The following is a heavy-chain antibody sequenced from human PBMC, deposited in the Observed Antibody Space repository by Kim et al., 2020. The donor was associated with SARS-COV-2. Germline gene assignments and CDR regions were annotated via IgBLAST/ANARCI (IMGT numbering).Heavy chain of an antibody. D-gene: IGHD3-10*01. J-gene: IGHJ4*02. V-gene: IGHV3-30*07. Sequence: RFTISRDNSKTTLYLQMNSLRAEDTAVYYCARGRRYYYGSGSYYLPYDYWGQGTLVTVSS. CDR3: ARGRRYYYGSGSYYLPYDY.